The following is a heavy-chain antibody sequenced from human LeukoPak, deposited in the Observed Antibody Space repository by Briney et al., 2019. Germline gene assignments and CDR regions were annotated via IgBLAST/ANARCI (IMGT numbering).Heavy chain of an antibody. Sequence: SETLSLTCAVYGGSFSGYYWSWIRQSPGKGLEWIGEINHSGSTNYNPSLKSRVTISVDTSKNQFSLKLSSVTAADTAVYYCARGILRYQLLVNYFDYWGQGTLVTVSS. CDR3: ARGILRYQLLVNYFDY. CDR2: INHSGST. D-gene: IGHD2-2*01. J-gene: IGHJ4*02. V-gene: IGHV4-34*01. CDR1: GGSFSGYY.